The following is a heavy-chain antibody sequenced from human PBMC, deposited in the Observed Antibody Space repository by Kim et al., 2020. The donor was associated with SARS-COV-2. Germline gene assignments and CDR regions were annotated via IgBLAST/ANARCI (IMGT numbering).Heavy chain of an antibody. Sequence: ADSVKGLVTISRDNSKNSLYLQMNRLRAEDTALYYCAKGLAVAGEYYFDYWGQGTLVTVSS. V-gene: IGHV3-43*01. CDR3: AKGLAVAGEYYFDY. D-gene: IGHD6-19*01. J-gene: IGHJ4*02.